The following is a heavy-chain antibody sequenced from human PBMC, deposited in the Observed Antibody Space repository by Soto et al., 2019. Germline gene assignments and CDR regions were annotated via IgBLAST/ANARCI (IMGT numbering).Heavy chain of an antibody. D-gene: IGHD1-26*01. CDR2: IAYDGNEK. CDR1: GFTFKTHA. Sequence: QVQLVESGGGVVQPGTSLRLSCAASGFTFKTHAMHWVRQAPGKGLEWMAVIAYDGNEKFYADSVKGRFTISRDNSKNALDLQINTLRNEDTAVYYWGKDVGDYVPYYYGVDVWGQGTTVTVSS. CDR3: GKDVGDYVPYYYGVDV. J-gene: IGHJ6*02. V-gene: IGHV3-30*18.